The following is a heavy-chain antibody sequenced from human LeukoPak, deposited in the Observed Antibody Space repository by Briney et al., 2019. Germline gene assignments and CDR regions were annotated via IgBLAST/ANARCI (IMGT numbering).Heavy chain of an antibody. J-gene: IGHJ4*02. Sequence: PGGSLRLSCAASGFTFSSYAMSWVRQAPGKGLEWVSAISGSGGSTYYADSVKGRFTISRDNSKNTLYLQMNSLRAEDTAVYYCARALYSGYDFDYWGQGTLVTVSS. CDR2: ISGSGGST. CDR3: ARALYSGYDFDY. D-gene: IGHD3-22*01. V-gene: IGHV3-23*01. CDR1: GFTFSSYA.